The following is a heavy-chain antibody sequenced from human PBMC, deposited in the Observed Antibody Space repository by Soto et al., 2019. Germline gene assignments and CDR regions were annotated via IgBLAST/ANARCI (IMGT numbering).Heavy chain of an antibody. J-gene: IGHJ4*02. CDR3: ASETQLWLRRINNGYSG. D-gene: IGHD5-12*01. CDR1: GGTFSTYA. Sequence: QVQLVLSGAEVKKPESSVKVSCKAPGGTFSTYAISWVRQAPGQGLEWMGGIIPMFGTANYAQRFQDRVTITADESTNTVYMELSSLRSEDTAVYFCASETQLWLRRINNGYSGWGQGTLVTVSS. CDR2: IIPMFGTA. V-gene: IGHV1-69*12.